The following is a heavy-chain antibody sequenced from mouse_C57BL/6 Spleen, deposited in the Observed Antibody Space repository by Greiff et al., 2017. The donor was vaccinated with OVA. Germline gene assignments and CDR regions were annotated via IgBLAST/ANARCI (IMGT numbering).Heavy chain of an antibody. D-gene: IGHD1-1*01. J-gene: IGHJ1*03. V-gene: IGHV1-64*01. Sequence: VQLQQPGAELVKPGASVKLSCKASGYTFTSYWMHWVKQRPGQGLEWIGMIHPNSGSTNYNEKFKSKATLTVDKSSSTAYMQLSSLTSEDSAVYYCARGDGSSYPSWYFDVWGTGTTVTVSS. CDR2: IHPNSGST. CDR3: ARGDGSSYPSWYFDV. CDR1: GYTFTSYW.